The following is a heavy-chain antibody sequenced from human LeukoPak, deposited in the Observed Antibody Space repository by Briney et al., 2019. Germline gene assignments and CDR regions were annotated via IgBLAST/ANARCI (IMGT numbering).Heavy chain of an antibody. CDR2: ISWNSGSI. Sequence: GGSLRLSCAASGFTFSGYWMSWVRQAPGKGLEWVSGISWNSGSIGYADSVKGRFTISRDNAKNSLYLQMNSLRAEDTALYYCAKDAGGDYDYWGQGTLVTVSS. V-gene: IGHV3-9*01. D-gene: IGHD2-21*01. J-gene: IGHJ4*02. CDR1: GFTFSGYW. CDR3: AKDAGGDYDY.